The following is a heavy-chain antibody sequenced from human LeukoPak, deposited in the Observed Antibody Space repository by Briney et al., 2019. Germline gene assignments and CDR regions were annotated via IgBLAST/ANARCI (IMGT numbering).Heavy chain of an antibody. CDR3: ARDVERGYCSGGSCPLDY. J-gene: IGHJ4*02. D-gene: IGHD2-15*01. CDR1: GYTFTSYG. Sequence: ASVKVSCKASGYTFTSYGISWVRQAPGRGLEWMGWISAYNGNTNYAQKLQGRVTMTTDTSTSTAYMELRSLRSDDTAVYYCARDVERGYCSGGSCPLDYWGQGTLVTVSS. CDR2: ISAYNGNT. V-gene: IGHV1-18*01.